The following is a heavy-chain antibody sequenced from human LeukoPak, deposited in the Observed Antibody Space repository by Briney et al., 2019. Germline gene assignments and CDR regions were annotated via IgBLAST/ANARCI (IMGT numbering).Heavy chain of an antibody. CDR1: GYTFTSYG. J-gene: IGHJ4*02. CDR3: ARVFPSSGWYNLYY. V-gene: IGHV1-18*01. D-gene: IGHD6-19*01. CDR2: ISSYNGNT. Sequence: ASVKVSCKASGYTFTSYGITWVRQAPGQGLEWMGWISSYNGNTNYAQKVQGRVTMTTVTSTSTAYMELRSLRSDDTAVYYCARVFPSSGWYNLYYWGLGTLVTVSS.